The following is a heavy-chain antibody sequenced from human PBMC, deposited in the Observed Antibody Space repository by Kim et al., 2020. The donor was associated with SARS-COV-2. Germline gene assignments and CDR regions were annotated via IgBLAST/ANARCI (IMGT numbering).Heavy chain of an antibody. CDR2: IYYSGST. CDR1: GGSISSYY. J-gene: IGHJ4*02. CDR3: ARASTLEDWLLSY. Sequence: SETLSLTCTVSGGSISSYYWSWIRQPPGKGLEWIGYIYYSGSTNYNPSLKSRVTISVDTSKNQFSLKLSSVTAADTAVYYCARASTLEDWLLSYWGQGTLVTVSS. D-gene: IGHD3-9*01. V-gene: IGHV4-59*01.